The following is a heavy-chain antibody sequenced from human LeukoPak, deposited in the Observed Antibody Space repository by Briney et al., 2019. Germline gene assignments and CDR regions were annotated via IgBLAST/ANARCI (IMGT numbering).Heavy chain of an antibody. J-gene: IGHJ4*02. CDR1: GGSISSSSYY. CDR2: IYYSGST. Sequence: PSETLSLTCTVSGGSISSSSYYWGWIRQPPGKGLEWIGYIYYSGSTNYNPSLKSRVTISVDTSKNQFSLKLSSVTAADTAVYYCARVPTAAAGNYFDYWGQGTLVTVSS. V-gene: IGHV4-61*05. CDR3: ARVPTAAAGNYFDY. D-gene: IGHD6-13*01.